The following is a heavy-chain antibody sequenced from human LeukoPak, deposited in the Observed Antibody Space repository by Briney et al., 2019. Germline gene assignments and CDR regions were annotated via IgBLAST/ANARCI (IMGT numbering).Heavy chain of an antibody. J-gene: IGHJ4*02. CDR2: INWNGGST. CDR1: GFTFDDYG. Sequence: PGGSLRLSCAASGFTFDDYGMSWVRQAPGKGLEWVSGINWNGGSTGYADSVKGRFTISRDNAKNSLYLQMNSLRAEDTALYHCARDYYDSSGYSSFDYWGQGTLVTASS. V-gene: IGHV3-20*01. CDR3: ARDYYDSSGYSSFDY. D-gene: IGHD3-22*01.